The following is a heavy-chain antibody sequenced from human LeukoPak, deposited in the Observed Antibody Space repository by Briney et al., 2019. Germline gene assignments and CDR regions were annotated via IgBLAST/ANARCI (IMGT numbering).Heavy chain of an antibody. J-gene: IGHJ4*02. Sequence: SETLSLTCTVSGGSLSTYYWSWIRQPPGKGLEWIGSIYYSGSTYYNPSLKSRVTISVDTSKNQFSLKLSSVTAADTAVYYCASYRGSDIDYWGQGTLVTVSS. CDR2: IYYSGST. V-gene: IGHV4-59*05. D-gene: IGHD3-10*01. CDR1: GGSLSTYY. CDR3: ASYRGSDIDY.